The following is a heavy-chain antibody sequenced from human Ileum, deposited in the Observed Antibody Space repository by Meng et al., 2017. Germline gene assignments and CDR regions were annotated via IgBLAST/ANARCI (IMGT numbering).Heavy chain of an antibody. J-gene: IGHJ4*02. CDR3: GKSWNALGATTRFDS. Sequence: GGSLRLSCTASEFTFSNYGLTWVRQAPGKGLEWVSSISGSGDTTYYAGSVEGRFSVSRDNYKNTMYLQLSSLRVEDTARYYCGKSWNALGATTRFDSWGQGTPVTVSS. V-gene: IGHV3-23*01. D-gene: IGHD1-26*01. CDR2: ISGSGDTT. CDR1: EFTFSNYG.